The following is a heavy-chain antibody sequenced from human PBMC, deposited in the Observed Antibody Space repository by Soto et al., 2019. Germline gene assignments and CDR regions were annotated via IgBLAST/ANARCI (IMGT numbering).Heavy chain of an antibody. V-gene: IGHV3-23*01. CDR2: ISGSGGST. J-gene: IGHJ4*02. D-gene: IGHD3-22*01. CDR3: AKRPSYYSDSSPVDY. Sequence: PGGSLRLSCAASGFTFSSYAMSWVRQAPGKGLEWVSAISGSGGSTYYADSVKGRFTTSRDNSKNTLYLQMNSLRAEDTAIYYCAKRPSYYSDSSPVDYWGQGTLVTVSS. CDR1: GFTFSSYA.